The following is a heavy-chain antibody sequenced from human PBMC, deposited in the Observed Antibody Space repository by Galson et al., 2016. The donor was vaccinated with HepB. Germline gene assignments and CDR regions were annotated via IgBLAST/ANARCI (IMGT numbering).Heavy chain of an antibody. CDR1: GFTFSSYS. CDR2: IWYDGTNE. Sequence: SLRLSCAASGFTFSSYSMNWVRQAPGKGLEWVALIWYDGTNEYYADSVKGRFTISRDNFKNTLYLQMNSLRAEDTAVYYCARDPGYITAAPFFDYWGQGTLVTVSS. D-gene: IGHD5-24*01. V-gene: IGHV3-33*08. J-gene: IGHJ4*02. CDR3: ARDPGYITAAPFFDY.